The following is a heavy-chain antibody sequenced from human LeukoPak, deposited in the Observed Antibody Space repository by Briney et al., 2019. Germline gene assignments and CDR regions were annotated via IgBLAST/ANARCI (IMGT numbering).Heavy chain of an antibody. J-gene: IGHJ3*02. CDR2: ISGGGEAT. Sequence: GGSLSLSCAASGFTFSSYAMSWVRQAPGKGLDWASGISGGGEATYYADSVKGRLTISRDNSKNTLYLQMNTLRAEDTAVYFCAKDETTGFDYAFDIWGQGTMVTVSS. D-gene: IGHD4-17*01. CDR3: AKDETTGFDYAFDI. V-gene: IGHV3-23*01. CDR1: GFTFSSYA.